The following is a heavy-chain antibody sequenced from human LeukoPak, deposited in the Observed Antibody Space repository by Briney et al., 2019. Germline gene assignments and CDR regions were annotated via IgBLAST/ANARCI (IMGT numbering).Heavy chain of an antibody. D-gene: IGHD4-17*01. J-gene: IGHJ3*02. CDR2: IIPIFGTA. V-gene: IGHV1-69*06. CDR3: AAHDYGDLAKSNAFDI. Sequence: GASVKVSCKASGGTFSSYAISWVRQAPGQGLEWMGGIIPIFGTANYAQKFQGRVTITADKSTSTAYMELSSLRSEDTAVYYCAAHDYGDLAKSNAFDIWGQGTMVTVSS. CDR1: GGTFSSYA.